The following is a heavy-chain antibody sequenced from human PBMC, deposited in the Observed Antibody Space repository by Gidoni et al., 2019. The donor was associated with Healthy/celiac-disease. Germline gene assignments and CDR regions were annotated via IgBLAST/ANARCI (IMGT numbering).Heavy chain of an antibody. D-gene: IGHD3-3*01. CDR1: GGSISRGGSY. CDR2: IYYSGST. CDR3: ARGIDCWSGYYGAGGMDV. Sequence: QGQLQESGPGLVKASHTLSLTCTVSGGSISRGGSYWSWIRQHPGKGLEWIGYIYYSGSTNYNPSLKMLVTISLDTAKNQFSLKLSSVTAADTAVYYCARGIDCWSGYYGAGGMDVWGQETTVTVSS. J-gene: IGHJ6*02. V-gene: IGHV4-31*01.